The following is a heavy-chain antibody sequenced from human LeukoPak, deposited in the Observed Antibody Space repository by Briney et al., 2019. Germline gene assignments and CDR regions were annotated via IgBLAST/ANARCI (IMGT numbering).Heavy chain of an antibody. CDR3: ARDEGNYDFWSGYQN. Sequence: GASVKVSCKASGYRLSSYGISWVRQAPGQGLEWMGWISAYNGNTNSAQKFQGRVTMTTDTSTSSAYMELRSLRSEDTAVYYCARDEGNYDFWSGYQNWGQGTLVTVSS. CDR2: ISAYNGNT. D-gene: IGHD3-3*01. V-gene: IGHV1-18*01. J-gene: IGHJ4*02. CDR1: GYRLSSYG.